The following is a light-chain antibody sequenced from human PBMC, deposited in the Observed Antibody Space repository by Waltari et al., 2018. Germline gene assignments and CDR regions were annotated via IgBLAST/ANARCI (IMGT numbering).Light chain of an antibody. CDR3: SSYTSSSTPV. CDR2: EVS. CDR1: SSDVGGYNY. V-gene: IGLV2-14*01. J-gene: IGLJ2*01. Sequence: QSALTQPASVSGSPGQSITISCTGTSSDVGGYNYVSWYQQHPGKAPKLMIYEVSTRASGFSNRFSGSKSGNTASLTISGLQAEDEADYYRSSYTSSSTPVFGGGTKLTVL.